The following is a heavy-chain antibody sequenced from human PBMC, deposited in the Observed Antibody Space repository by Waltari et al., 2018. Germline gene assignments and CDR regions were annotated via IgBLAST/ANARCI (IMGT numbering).Heavy chain of an antibody. Sequence: VQLVQSGAAVKKPGESLKISCQGSGYRFPGYWIAWVRQMPGKGLEFLGLIYPDDSGVKYSPSFQGQVTISVDKSINTAYLQWGSLKASDTAMYFCARHIYSSGWFFYFDHWGQGTLVTVSS. V-gene: IGHV5-51*01. D-gene: IGHD6-19*01. CDR3: ARHIYSSGWFFYFDH. CDR2: IYPDDSGV. CDR1: GYRFPGYW. J-gene: IGHJ4*02.